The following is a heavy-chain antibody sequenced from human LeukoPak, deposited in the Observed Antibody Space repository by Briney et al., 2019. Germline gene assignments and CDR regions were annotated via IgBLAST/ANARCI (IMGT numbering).Heavy chain of an antibody. Sequence: SETLSLTCTVSGGSISSYYWSWSRQPPGKGLEWIGYIYYSGSTNCNPSLKSRVTISVDTSKNQFSLKLSSVTAADTAVYYCARTTGYFDYWGQGTLVTVSS. CDR3: ARTTGYFDY. CDR1: GGSISSYY. CDR2: IYYSGST. J-gene: IGHJ4*02. D-gene: IGHD3-9*01. V-gene: IGHV4-59*01.